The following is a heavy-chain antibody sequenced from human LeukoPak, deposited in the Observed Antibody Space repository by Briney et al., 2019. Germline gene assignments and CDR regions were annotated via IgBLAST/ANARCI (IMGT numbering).Heavy chain of an antibody. D-gene: IGHD6-19*01. CDR2: ISAYNGNT. CDR3: ARGTSSGWYFVDY. J-gene: IGHJ4*02. V-gene: IGHV1-18*01. Sequence: XWVRQAPGXGXEXMGWISAYNGNTNYAQKLQGRVTMTTDTSTSTAYMELRSLRSDDTAVYYCARGTSSGWYFVDYWGQGTLVTVSS.